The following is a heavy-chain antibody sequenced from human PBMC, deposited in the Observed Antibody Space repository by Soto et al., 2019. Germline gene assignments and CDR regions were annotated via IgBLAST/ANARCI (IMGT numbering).Heavy chain of an antibody. CDR3: AISYYYDSSGYPYYFDY. V-gene: IGHV3-23*01. CDR1: GFTFSSYA. J-gene: IGHJ4*02. CDR2: ISGSADST. D-gene: IGHD3-22*01. Sequence: PGGFLRLSCAASGFTFSSYAMSWFRQAPGKGLEWVSTISGSADSTYYADSVKGRFTISRDNSKNTLYLQMSSLRAEDTAVYYCAISYYYDSSGYPYYFDYWGQGTLVTVSS.